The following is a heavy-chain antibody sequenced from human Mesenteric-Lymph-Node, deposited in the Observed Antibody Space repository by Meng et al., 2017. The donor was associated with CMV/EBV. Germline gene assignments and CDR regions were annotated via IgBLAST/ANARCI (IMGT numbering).Heavy chain of an antibody. Sequence: SGYTFTGYYMHWVRQAPGQGLEWMGRINPNSGGTNYAQNFQGRVTVTRDTSISTTYMELSRLRSDDTAVYYCAVRWSSGNYYYFDYWGQGTLVTVSS. J-gene: IGHJ4*02. CDR3: AVRWSSGNYYYFDY. D-gene: IGHD3-10*01. V-gene: IGHV1-2*06. CDR1: GYTFTGYY. CDR2: INPNSGGT.